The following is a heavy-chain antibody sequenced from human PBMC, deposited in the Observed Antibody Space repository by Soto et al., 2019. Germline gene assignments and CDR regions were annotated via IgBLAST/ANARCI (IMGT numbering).Heavy chain of an antibody. J-gene: IGHJ4*01. V-gene: IGHV3-9*01. D-gene: IGHD6-6*01. CDR2: ISWSGGSI. CDR1: GFTFNDYA. CDR3: LNDLVSSSLKYSDY. Sequence: EVQLVESGGGLVQPGRSLRLSCAASGFTFNDYAMHWVRQAPGKGLEWVSGISWSGGSIGYADSVKGRFTISRDNAKKSLDLQMNNLRAEDTAVYYCLNDLVSSSLKYSDYRGPGTLVTVFS.